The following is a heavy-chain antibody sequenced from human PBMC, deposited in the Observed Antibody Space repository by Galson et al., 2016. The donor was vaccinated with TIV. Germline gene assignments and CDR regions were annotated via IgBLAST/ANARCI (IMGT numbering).Heavy chain of an antibody. CDR1: GFTFSDYY. J-gene: IGHJ3*02. Sequence: SLRLSCAASGFTFSDYYMSWIRQAPGKGLEWLTHISSSGTYMNYADSVKGRFTVSRDNSKNTLYLHMNSLRPEDTAIYYCAKDQGQVGNYFGHAFDIWGQGTMVTVSS. D-gene: IGHD1-7*01. V-gene: IGHV3-11*06. CDR2: ISSSGTYM. CDR3: AKDQGQVGNYFGHAFDI.